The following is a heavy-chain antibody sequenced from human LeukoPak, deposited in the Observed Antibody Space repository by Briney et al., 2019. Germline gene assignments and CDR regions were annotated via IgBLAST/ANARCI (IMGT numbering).Heavy chain of an antibody. CDR3: ARSRLAQAWGDYGSGSYPNYFDY. Sequence: SETLSLTCTVSGGSISSYYWSWIRQPPGKGLEWIGYIYYSGSTNYNPSLKSRVTISVDTSKNQFSLKLSSVTAADTAVYYCARSRLAQAWGDYGSGSYPNYFDYWGQGTLVTVSS. CDR1: GGSISSYY. V-gene: IGHV4-59*08. D-gene: IGHD3-10*01. CDR2: IYYSGST. J-gene: IGHJ4*02.